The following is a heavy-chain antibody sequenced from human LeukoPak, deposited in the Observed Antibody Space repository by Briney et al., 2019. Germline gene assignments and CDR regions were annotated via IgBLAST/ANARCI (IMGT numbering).Heavy chain of an antibody. V-gene: IGHV3-74*01. CDR2: INGDGSST. D-gene: IGHD4-11*01. Sequence: GGSLRLSCAASGFTFRNFWMHWVRQAPGKGLVWVSRINGDGSSTNYADSVKGRFTISRDNAKNTLYLQMNSLRAEDTAVYYCARGGAYSHNYWGQGTLVLVSS. CDR3: ARGGAYSHNY. CDR1: GFTFRNFW. J-gene: IGHJ4*02.